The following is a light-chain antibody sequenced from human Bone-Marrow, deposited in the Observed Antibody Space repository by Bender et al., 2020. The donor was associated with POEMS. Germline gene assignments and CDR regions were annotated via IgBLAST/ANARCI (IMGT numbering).Light chain of an antibody. CDR3: AAWVDSLNGWV. CDR2: NNN. CDR1: NSNIGSHS. Sequence: QSVLTQPPSASGTPGQRVTLSCSGSNSNIGSHSVSWYHHVPGTAPKLLIYNNNQRPSGVPDRFSGSKSGTSASLAISGLQSEDEADYYCAAWVDSLNGWVFGGGTKLTVL. V-gene: IGLV1-44*01. J-gene: IGLJ3*02.